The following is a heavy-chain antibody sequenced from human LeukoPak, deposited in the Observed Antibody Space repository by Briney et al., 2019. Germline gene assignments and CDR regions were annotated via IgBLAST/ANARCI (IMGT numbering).Heavy chain of an antibody. CDR2: IGSDGGGT. D-gene: IGHD3-22*01. V-gene: IGHV3-74*01. CDR1: GVTVSDYY. CDR3: ASQRYYDSSGYLAERSFQY. J-gene: IGHJ1*01. Sequence: GGSLRLSCAASGVTVSDYYTHWVRQAPGKGPVWVSRIGSDGGGTSYADSVKGRFTISRDNSKNTLYLQTSSLRADDTAVYYCASQRYYDSSGYLAERSFQYWGQGTLVTVSS.